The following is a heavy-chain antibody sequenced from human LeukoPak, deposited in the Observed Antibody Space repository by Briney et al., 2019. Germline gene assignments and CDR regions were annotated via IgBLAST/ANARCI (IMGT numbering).Heavy chain of an antibody. CDR1: GFTFSSYA. J-gene: IGHJ4*02. CDR3: AREGRVSGYDFDC. Sequence: GGSLRLSCAASGFTFSSYAMSWVRQAPGKGLEWVSAISGSGGSTYYADSVKGRFTISRDNSKNTLYLQMNSLSVEDTAVYYCAREGRVSGYDFDCWGQGTLVTVSS. D-gene: IGHD5-12*01. CDR2: ISGSGGST. V-gene: IGHV3-23*01.